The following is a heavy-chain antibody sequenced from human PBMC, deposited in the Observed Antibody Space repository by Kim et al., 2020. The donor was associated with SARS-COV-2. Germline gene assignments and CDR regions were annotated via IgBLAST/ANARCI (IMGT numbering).Heavy chain of an antibody. CDR2: ISWDGGST. CDR1: GFTFDDYT. V-gene: IGHV3-43*01. J-gene: IGHJ3*02. Sequence: GGSLRLSCAASGFTFDDYTMHWVRQAPGKGLEWVSLISWDGGSTYYADSVKGRFTISRDNSKNSLYLQMNSLRTEDTALYYCATSYYYGSGSYYKTDDAFDIWGPGTMVTVSS. D-gene: IGHD3-10*01. CDR3: ATSYYYGSGSYYKTDDAFDI.